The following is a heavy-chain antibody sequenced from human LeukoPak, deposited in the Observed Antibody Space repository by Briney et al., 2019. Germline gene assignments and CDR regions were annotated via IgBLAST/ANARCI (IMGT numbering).Heavy chain of an antibody. D-gene: IGHD3-16*01. CDR1: GFTVSSNS. V-gene: IGHV3-53*01. CDR2: IYSSVT. J-gene: IGHJ4*02. Sequence: GGSLRLSCTVSGFTVSSNSMSWVRQAPGKGLEWVSFIYSSVTHYSDSVKGRFTISRDNAKNSLYLQMNSLGAEDTAVYYCARDSDIMITFGGVHYFDYWGQGTLVTVSS. CDR3: ARDSDIMITFGGVHYFDY.